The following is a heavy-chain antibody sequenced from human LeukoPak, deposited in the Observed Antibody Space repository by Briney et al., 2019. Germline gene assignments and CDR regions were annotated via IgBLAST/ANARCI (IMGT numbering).Heavy chain of an antibody. J-gene: IGHJ6*03. D-gene: IGHD3-3*01. CDR2: INHSGST. CDR3: ARGGRDFWSGYLDYYYYYMDV. Sequence: PSETLSLTCAVYGGSFSGYYWSWIRQPPGKGLEWIGEINHSGSTNYNPSLKSRVTISVDTFKNQFSLKLSSVTAADTAVYYCARGGRDFWSGYLDYYYYYMDVWGKGTTVTVSS. V-gene: IGHV4-34*01. CDR1: GGSFSGYY.